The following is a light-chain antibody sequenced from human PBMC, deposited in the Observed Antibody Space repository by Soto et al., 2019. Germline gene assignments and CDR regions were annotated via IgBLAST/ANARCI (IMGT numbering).Light chain of an antibody. CDR2: KAS. V-gene: IGKV1-5*03. J-gene: IGKJ1*01. Sequence: DIQMTQSPSTLSASVGDRVTITCRASQTIIHYLNWYQQKPGKAPKLMIYKASTLKSGVPSRFSGTGSGTAFTLTIRSLQPADFATNNWQHYRSYSEPYGQGIKLDI. CDR1: QTIIHY. CDR3: QHYRSYSEP.